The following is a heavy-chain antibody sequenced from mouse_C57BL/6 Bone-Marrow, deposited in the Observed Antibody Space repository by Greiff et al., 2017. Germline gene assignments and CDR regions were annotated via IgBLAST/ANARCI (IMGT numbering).Heavy chain of an antibody. V-gene: IGHV14-4*01. CDR3: TTFYGSSYLRYFDV. CDR1: GFNIKDDY. D-gene: IGHD1-1*01. J-gene: IGHJ1*03. Sequence: EVQLQQSGAELVRPGASVKLSCTASGFNIKDDYMHWVKQRPEQGLDWIGWIDPENGDTEYASKFQGKATLTADTSSNTAYLQLSSLTSEDTAVYYCTTFYGSSYLRYFDVWGTGTTVTVSS. CDR2: IDPENGDT.